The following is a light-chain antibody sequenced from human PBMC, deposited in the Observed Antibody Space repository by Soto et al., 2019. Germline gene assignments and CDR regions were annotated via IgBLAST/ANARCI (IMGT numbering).Light chain of an antibody. J-gene: IGKJ1*01. CDR1: QSFRGL. CDR2: GAS. Sequence: EVVLTQSPVTLSLSPGERATLSCRASQSFRGLLAWYQQKPGQAPRLLIYGASNRATGIPDRFSGSGSGTDFTLTISRLEPEDVALYYCQQYGSSTRTFGQWTKVDIK. CDR3: QQYGSSTRT. V-gene: IGKV3-20*01.